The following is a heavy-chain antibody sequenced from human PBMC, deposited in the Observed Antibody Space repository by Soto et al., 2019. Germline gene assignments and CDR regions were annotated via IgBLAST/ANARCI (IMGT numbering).Heavy chain of an antibody. CDR2: INAGNGKT. CDR3: VRDGHCITTSCYGNWFDP. CDR1: GYTFTTYA. D-gene: IGHD2-2*01. J-gene: IGHJ5*02. V-gene: IGHV1-3*01. Sequence: ASVKVSCKASGYTFTTYAMHWVRQAPGQRLEWMGWINAGNGKTKYSQKFQGRVTISRDNAKNSLHLEMNSLRAEDTAVYYCVRDGHCITTSCYGNWFDPWGQGTLVTVSS.